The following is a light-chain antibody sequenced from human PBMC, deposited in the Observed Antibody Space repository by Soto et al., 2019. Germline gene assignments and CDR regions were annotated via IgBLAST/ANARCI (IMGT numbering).Light chain of an antibody. CDR3: QQLNSYPLT. V-gene: IGKV3-15*01. CDR2: GAS. J-gene: IGKJ5*01. Sequence: EIVMTQSPATLSVSPGERATLSCRASQSVSSNLAWYQQTPGQAPRLLIYGASTRATGIPARFSGSGSGTDFTLTISSLQPEDFATYYCQQLNSYPLTFGGGTRLEIK. CDR1: QSVSSN.